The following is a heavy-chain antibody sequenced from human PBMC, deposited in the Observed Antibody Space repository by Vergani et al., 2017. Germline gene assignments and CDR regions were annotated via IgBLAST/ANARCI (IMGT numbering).Heavy chain of an antibody. CDR1: GFTFSSYA. CDR2: ISYDGSNK. V-gene: IGHV3-30-3*01. J-gene: IGHJ4*02. Sequence: QVQLVESGGGVVQPGRSLRLSCAASGFTFSSYAMHWVRQAPGKGLEWVAVISYDGSNKYYADSVKGRFTISRDNSKNTLYLQMNSLRAEDTAVYYCARYPETSIWSGYYRQWIDYWGQGTLVTVSS. CDR3: ARYPETSIWSGYYRQWIDY. D-gene: IGHD3-3*01.